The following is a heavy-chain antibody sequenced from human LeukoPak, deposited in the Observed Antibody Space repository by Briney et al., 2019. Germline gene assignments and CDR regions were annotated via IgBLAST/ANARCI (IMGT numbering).Heavy chain of an antibody. J-gene: IGHJ5*02. CDR2: INAGNGNT. Sequence: ASVKVSCKASGYTLTSYAMHWVRQAPGQRLEWMGWINAGNGNTKYSQKFQGRVTITRDTSASTAYMELSSLRSEDTAVYYCARAEIYSNYGFDPWGQGTLVTVSS. CDR1: GYTLTSYA. V-gene: IGHV1-3*01. D-gene: IGHD4-11*01. CDR3: ARAEIYSNYGFDP.